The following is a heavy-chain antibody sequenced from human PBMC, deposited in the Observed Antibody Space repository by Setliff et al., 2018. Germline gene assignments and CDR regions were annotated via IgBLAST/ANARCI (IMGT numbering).Heavy chain of an antibody. V-gene: IGHV4-38-2*02. Sequence: TSETLSLTCNVSGDSISSTYHWGWIRQSPGKGLEWIGEINHSGSTNYNPSLKSRVTISVDTSKNQFSLKLSSVTAADTALYYCTVYNTGSSKDHYWGQGTPVTVSS. CDR1: GDSISSTYH. J-gene: IGHJ4*02. CDR2: INHSGST. CDR3: TVYNTGSSKDHY. D-gene: IGHD2-8*02.